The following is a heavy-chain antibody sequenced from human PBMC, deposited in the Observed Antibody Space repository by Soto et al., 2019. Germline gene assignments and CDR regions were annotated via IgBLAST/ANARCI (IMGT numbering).Heavy chain of an antibody. D-gene: IGHD3-22*01. CDR2: IVVGSGNT. Sequence: QMQLVQSGPEVKKPGTSVKVSCKASGFTFTSSAVQWVRQARGQRLEWIGWIVVGSGNTNYAQKFQERVTITRDMSTSTAYMELSSLRSEDTAVYYCAAIPTHYYDSRASWGQGTRVTVSS. V-gene: IGHV1-58*01. J-gene: IGHJ5*02. CDR1: GFTFTSSA. CDR3: AAIPTHYYDSRAS.